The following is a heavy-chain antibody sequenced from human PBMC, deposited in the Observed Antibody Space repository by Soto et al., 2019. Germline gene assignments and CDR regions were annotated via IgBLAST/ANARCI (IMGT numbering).Heavy chain of an antibody. Sequence: GASVKVSCKASRYTFTSYDINWVRQATGQGLEWMGWMNPNSGNTGYAQKFQGRITMTRNTSIDTAYMELSSLRFDDTAAYYCARGQEVWWNEGPLGLHDLDIWGQGTTVTVSS. CDR3: ARGQEVWWNEGPLGLHDLDI. D-gene: IGHD1-1*01. CDR2: MNPNSGNT. V-gene: IGHV1-8*01. CDR1: RYTFTSYD. J-gene: IGHJ6*02.